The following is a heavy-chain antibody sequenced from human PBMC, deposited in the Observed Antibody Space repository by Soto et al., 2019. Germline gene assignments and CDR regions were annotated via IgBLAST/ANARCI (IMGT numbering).Heavy chain of an antibody. CDR1: GGTFSTFA. CDR3: ARHVPAAGYYYGMDV. J-gene: IGHJ6*02. V-gene: IGHV1-69*12. Sequence: VKLVHSGVEWRRPGPSVKVSCKASGGTFSTFAISGVRRAPGKGLGGMGGIIPIFGPANYAQKFQGRVTITADESTSTAYMELSSLRSEDTAVYYCARHVPAAGYYYGMDVWGQGTTVTVSS. D-gene: IGHD2-2*01. CDR2: IIPIFGPA.